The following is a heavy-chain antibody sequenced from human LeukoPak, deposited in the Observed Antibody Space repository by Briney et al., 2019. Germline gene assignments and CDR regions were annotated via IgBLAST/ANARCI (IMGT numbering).Heavy chain of an antibody. D-gene: IGHD2-21*02. CDR1: GGSISSYY. CDR3: AKGAVTGWFDP. Sequence: PSETLSLTCTVSGGSISSYYWSWIRQPAGKGLEWVGRIYTSGSTNYNPSLKSRVTMSVDTSKNQFSLKLSSVTAADTAVSYCAKGAVTGWFDPWGQGTLVTVSS. CDR2: IYTSGST. V-gene: IGHV4-4*07. J-gene: IGHJ5*02.